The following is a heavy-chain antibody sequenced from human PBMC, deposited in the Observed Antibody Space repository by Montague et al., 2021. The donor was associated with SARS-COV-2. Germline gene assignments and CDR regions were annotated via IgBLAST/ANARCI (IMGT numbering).Heavy chain of an antibody. CDR2: VCDTGTT. D-gene: IGHD3-3*02. V-gene: IGHV4-59*12. CDR1: GASIRGNP. CDR3: ARFVETGTTSAFDR. J-gene: IGHJ1*01. Sequence: SETLSLTCGVFGASIRGNPWSWLRKRPGKGLEWIGDVCDTGTTNYNPSVRSRANIFVDTSKAQFSLTLTSVNTADTAVYYCARFVETGTTSAFDRWGQGTLVIVSS.